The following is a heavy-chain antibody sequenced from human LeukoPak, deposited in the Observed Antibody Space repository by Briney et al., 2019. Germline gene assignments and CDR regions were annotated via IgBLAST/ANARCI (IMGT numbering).Heavy chain of an antibody. CDR1: GFTFSSYG. D-gene: IGHD7-27*01. CDR3: ASPPGRPNGD. CDR2: IWYDGSNK. Sequence: GGSLRLSCAASGFTFSSYGMHWVRQAPGKGLEWVAVIWYDGSNKYYADSVKGRFTISRDNSKNTLSLQMNSLRVEDTAMYYCASPPGRPNGDWGQGTLVTVSS. J-gene: IGHJ4*02. V-gene: IGHV3-33*01.